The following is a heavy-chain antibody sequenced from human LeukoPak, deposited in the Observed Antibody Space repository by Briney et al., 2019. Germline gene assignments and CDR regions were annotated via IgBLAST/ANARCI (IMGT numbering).Heavy chain of an antibody. CDR2: IYYNGST. J-gene: IGHJ6*03. D-gene: IGHD6-13*01. CDR1: GGSISRTIYY. CDR3: ARTTEAHSWRTRYYDYYMDV. Sequence: TSETLSLTCTVSGGSISRTIYYWGWIRQPPGKGLEWIGSIYYNGSTYYNPSLKSRVTISVDTSKNQFSLKLSSVTAADTAVYYCARTTEAHSWRTRYYDYYMDVWGKGTTVTVSS. V-gene: IGHV4-39*07.